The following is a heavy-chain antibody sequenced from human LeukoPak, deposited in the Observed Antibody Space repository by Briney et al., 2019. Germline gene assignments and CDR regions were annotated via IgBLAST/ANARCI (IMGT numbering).Heavy chain of an antibody. D-gene: IGHD1-14*01. CDR3: AKLVTGDAFDI. J-gene: IGHJ3*02. Sequence: GGSLRLSCAAPGFTFSSYAMHWVRQAPGKGLEWVAVISYDGSNKYYADSVKGRFTISRDNSKNTLYLQMNSLRAEDTAVYYCAKLVTGDAFDIWGQGTMVTVSS. CDR2: ISYDGSNK. V-gene: IGHV3-30-3*02. CDR1: GFTFSSYA.